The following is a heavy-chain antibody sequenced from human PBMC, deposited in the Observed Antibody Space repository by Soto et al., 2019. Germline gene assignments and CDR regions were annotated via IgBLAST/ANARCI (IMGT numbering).Heavy chain of an antibody. D-gene: IGHD2-2*01. CDR1: GFTFSSYG. V-gene: IGHV3-30*03. J-gene: IGHJ4*02. CDR2: ISYDGSNK. CDR3: ARGSGTSRDYFDY. Sequence: GGSLRLSCAASGFTFSSYGMHWVRQAPGKGLEWVAVISYDGSNKYYADSVKGRFTISRDNSKNSLYLQMNSLRAEDTAVYYCARGSGTSRDYFDYWGQGTLVTVSS.